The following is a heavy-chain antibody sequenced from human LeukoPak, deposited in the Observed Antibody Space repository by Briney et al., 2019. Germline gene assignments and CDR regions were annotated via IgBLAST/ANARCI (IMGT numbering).Heavy chain of an antibody. Sequence: GGSLRLSCAASEFIFSKYWMHWVRQAPGKGLVWVSRLNLDGTTRDYADSVKATFTIYRDNAKNTLSMKMNSLKVDDTAVYYCARESAGSYWGWGQGTLVTVSS. V-gene: IGHV3-74*01. CDR1: EFIFSKYW. CDR2: LNLDGTTR. D-gene: IGHD1-26*01. J-gene: IGHJ4*02. CDR3: ARESAGSYWG.